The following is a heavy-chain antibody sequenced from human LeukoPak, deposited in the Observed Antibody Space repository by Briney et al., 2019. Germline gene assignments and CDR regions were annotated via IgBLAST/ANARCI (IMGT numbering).Heavy chain of an antibody. CDR2: ISAYNGNT. J-gene: IGHJ5*02. CDR3: ARDISGWGSRWFDP. V-gene: IGHV1-18*01. Sequence: ASVKVSCKASGYTFSSYGISWVRQAPGQGLEWMGWISAYNGNTNYAQKLQGRVTMTTDTSTSTAYMELRSLRSDDTAVYYCARDISGWGSRWFDPWGQGTLVTVSS. D-gene: IGHD6-19*01. CDR1: GYTFSSYG.